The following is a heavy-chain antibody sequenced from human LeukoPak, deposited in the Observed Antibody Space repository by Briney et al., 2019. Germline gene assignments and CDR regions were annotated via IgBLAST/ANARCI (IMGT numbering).Heavy chain of an antibody. CDR2: IRYDESKT. Sequence: GGSLRLPCAASGFTFSTYGMHWVRQAPGKGLEWVAFIRYDESKTYYADSVRGRFIISRDNSKNTLYLQMNGLRVADTAIYYCAKGYGGSHFDYWGQGALVAVSS. J-gene: IGHJ4*02. V-gene: IGHV3-30*02. D-gene: IGHD4-23*01. CDR1: GFTFSTYG. CDR3: AKGYGGSHFDY.